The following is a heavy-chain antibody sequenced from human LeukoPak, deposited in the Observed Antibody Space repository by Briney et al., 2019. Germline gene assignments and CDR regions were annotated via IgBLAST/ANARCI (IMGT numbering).Heavy chain of an antibody. D-gene: IGHD3-3*01. CDR2: MNPNSGNT. J-gene: IGHJ6*03. V-gene: IGHV1-8*01. CDR3: ARGNYDFWSGPPYYYYYYYMDV. CDR1: GYTFTSYD. Sequence: ASVKVCCKASGYTFTSYDINWVRQATGQGLEWMGWMNPNSGNTGYAQKFQGRVTMTRNTSISTAYMELSSLRSEDTAVYYCARGNYDFWSGPPYYYYYYYMDVWGKGTTVTVSS.